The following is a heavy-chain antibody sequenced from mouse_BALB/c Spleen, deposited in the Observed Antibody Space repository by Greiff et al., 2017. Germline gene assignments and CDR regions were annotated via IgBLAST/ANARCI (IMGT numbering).Heavy chain of an antibody. Sequence: EVNVVESGGGLVKPGGSLKLSCAASGFTFSSYTMSWVRQTPGKRLEWVATISSGGSYTYYPDSVKGRFTISRDNAKNTLYLQMSSLKSEDTAMYYCTREGNYDNAMDYWGQGTSVTVSA. CDR3: TREGNYDNAMDY. D-gene: IGHD2-4*01. V-gene: IGHV5-6-4*01. J-gene: IGHJ4*01. CDR1: GFTFSSYT. CDR2: ISSGGSYT.